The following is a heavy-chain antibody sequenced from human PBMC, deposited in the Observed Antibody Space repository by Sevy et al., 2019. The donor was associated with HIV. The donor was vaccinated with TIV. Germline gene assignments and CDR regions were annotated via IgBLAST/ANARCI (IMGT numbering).Heavy chain of an antibody. CDR2: ISGSGGSGDKT. CDR3: ARDNGYDGRGYSPGY. J-gene: IGHJ4*02. CDR1: GFTFSNYA. V-gene: IGHV3-23*01. Sequence: GGSLRLSCAASGFTFSNYAMNWVRQAPGKGLEWVSGISGSGGSGDKTNYADSVKGRFTISRDDSKNTLYLQMNSLRDEDMAVYYCARDNGYDGRGYSPGYWGQGALVTVSS. D-gene: IGHD3-22*01.